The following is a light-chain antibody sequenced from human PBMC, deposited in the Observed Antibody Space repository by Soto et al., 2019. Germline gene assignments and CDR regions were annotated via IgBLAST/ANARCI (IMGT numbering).Light chain of an antibody. Sequence: EIELTQSPGTLSLSPGESATLSCRASQSFSTNYVAWYQHKAGQAPRLLIYGASTRATGIPDRFRGSGSGTDYTLTISRLEPEDFEVYYCQQYASSMVYTFGQGTKLEVK. V-gene: IGKV3-20*01. CDR2: GAS. J-gene: IGKJ2*01. CDR1: QSFSTNY. CDR3: QQYASSMVYT.